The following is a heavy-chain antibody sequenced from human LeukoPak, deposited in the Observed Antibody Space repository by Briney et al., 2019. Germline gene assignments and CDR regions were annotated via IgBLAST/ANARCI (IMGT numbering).Heavy chain of an antibody. V-gene: IGHV3-20*04. CDR3: ARLLSSGTTRNNWFGP. Sequence: GGSLRPSCAASGFTFDDYGMSWVRQAPGKGLEWVSGINWNGGTTGYVDSVKGRFTISRDNAKNSLYLQMNSLRAEDTALYYCARLLSSGTTRNNWFGPWGQGTLVTVSS. J-gene: IGHJ5*02. CDR2: INWNGGTT. D-gene: IGHD1-1*01. CDR1: GFTFDDYG.